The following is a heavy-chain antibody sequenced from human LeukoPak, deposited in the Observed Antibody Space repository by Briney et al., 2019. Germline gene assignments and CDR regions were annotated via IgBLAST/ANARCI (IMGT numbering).Heavy chain of an antibody. V-gene: IGHV1-69*04. CDR1: GGTFSSYA. Sequence: GASVKVSCKASGGTFSSYAISWVRQAPGQGLEWMGRIIPILGIANYAQKFQGRVTITADKSTSTAYMELSSLRSEDTAVYYCARSVPHPGTYDYWGQGTLVTVSS. CDR2: IIPILGIA. J-gene: IGHJ4*02. CDR3: ARSVPHPGTYDY. D-gene: IGHD3-10*01.